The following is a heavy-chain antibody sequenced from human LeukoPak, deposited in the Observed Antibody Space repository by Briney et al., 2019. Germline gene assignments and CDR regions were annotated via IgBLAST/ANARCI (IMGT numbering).Heavy chain of an antibody. J-gene: IGHJ4*02. CDR1: GGTSSSYA. D-gene: IGHD3-22*01. CDR2: IIPIFGTA. Sequence: ASVKVSCKASGGTSSSYAISWVRQAPGQALEWMGGIIPIFGTANYAQKFQGRVTITADESTSTAYMELSSLRSEDTAVYYCAREIRDSSGYYYLPYFDYWDQGTLVTVSS. CDR3: AREIRDSSGYYYLPYFDY. V-gene: IGHV1-69*13.